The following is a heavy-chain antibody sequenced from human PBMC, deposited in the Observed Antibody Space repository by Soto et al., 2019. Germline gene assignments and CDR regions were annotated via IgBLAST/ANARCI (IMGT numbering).Heavy chain of an antibody. Sequence: GESLKISCKASGYSYVAYWIAWVRQMPGKGLEWMGIIYPADSDTRYSPSFQGQVTISVDKTINTAYLQWSSLKASDTAMYYCARQPVYTSGISDYRGQGTQVTVSS. D-gene: IGHD6-19*01. CDR1: GYSYVAYW. CDR2: IYPADSDT. V-gene: IGHV5-51*01. J-gene: IGHJ4*02. CDR3: ARQPVYTSGISDY.